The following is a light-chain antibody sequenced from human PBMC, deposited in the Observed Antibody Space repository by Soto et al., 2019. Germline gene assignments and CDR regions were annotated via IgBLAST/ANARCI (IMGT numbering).Light chain of an antibody. CDR2: RNN. V-gene: IGLV1-47*01. Sequence: QAVVTQPPSASGTPGQRVTISCSGSSSNIGSNYVYWYQQLPGTAPKLLIYRNNQRPSGVPYRFSGSKSGTSASLAISGLRSEDEGDYSCAACDDSLSGRVVFGGGTKLTVL. CDR3: AACDDSLSGRVV. J-gene: IGLJ2*01. CDR1: SSNIGSNY.